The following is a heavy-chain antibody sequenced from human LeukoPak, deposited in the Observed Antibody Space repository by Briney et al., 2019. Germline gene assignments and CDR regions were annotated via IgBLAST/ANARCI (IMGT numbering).Heavy chain of an antibody. J-gene: IGHJ5*02. Sequence: SHTLSLTCTVSGGPISRDTYYWSWIRQPAGKGLDWMGRFYSSDNSHYHASLKSRVTISIDTSNNQFSLRLSSVVASDTAVYCCAGTRRYCSGGSCYNWFDPWGQGTLVTVSS. CDR1: GGPISRDTYY. V-gene: IGHV4-61*02. CDR2: FYSSDNS. D-gene: IGHD2-15*01. CDR3: AGTRRYCSGGSCYNWFDP.